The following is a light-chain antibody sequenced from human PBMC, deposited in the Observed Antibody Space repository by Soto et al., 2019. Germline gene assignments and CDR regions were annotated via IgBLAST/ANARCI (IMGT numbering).Light chain of an antibody. CDR2: EVS. Sequence: QSALTQPPSAYGSPGQSVTIACTGTSSDVGAYNYVSWYQQYPGKAPKLMIYEVSKRHSGVPDRFSGSKSGKTASLTVSGLQPEDEADYYCSSYAGSDIWVFGGGTQLTVL. V-gene: IGLV2-8*01. CDR3: SSYAGSDIWV. J-gene: IGLJ3*02. CDR1: SSDVGAYNY.